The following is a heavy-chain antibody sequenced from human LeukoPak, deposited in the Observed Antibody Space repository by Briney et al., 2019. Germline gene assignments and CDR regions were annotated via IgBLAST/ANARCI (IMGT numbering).Heavy chain of an antibody. J-gene: IGHJ4*02. CDR1: GGSISSYY. D-gene: IGHD3-10*01. CDR3: ARGGGEYRY. V-gene: IGHV4-59*01. CDR2: IYYSGST. Sequence: SETLSLTCTVSGGSISSYYWSWIRQPPGKGLEWIGYIYYSGSTNYNPSLKSRVTISVDTSKNQFSLKLSSVTAADTAVYYCARGGGEYRYWGQGTLVTVSS.